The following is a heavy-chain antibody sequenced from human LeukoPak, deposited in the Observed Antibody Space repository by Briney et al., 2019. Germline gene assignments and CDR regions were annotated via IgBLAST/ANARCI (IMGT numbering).Heavy chain of an antibody. CDR2: ISGNSITT. Sequence: GGCLRLSCAASGFTYSTSAMSWVRQAPGKGLEWVATISGNSITTYYADSLKGRFIISRDPSKNTLYLQMNSLRAEDTAVYYCAKDRTQGSGWYLIFDHWSQGTLVTVSS. CDR1: GFTYSTSA. CDR3: AKDRTQGSGWYLIFDH. D-gene: IGHD6-19*01. J-gene: IGHJ4*02. V-gene: IGHV3-23*01.